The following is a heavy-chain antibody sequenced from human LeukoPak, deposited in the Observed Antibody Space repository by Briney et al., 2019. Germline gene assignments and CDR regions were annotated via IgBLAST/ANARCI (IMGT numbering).Heavy chain of an antibody. V-gene: IGHV3-21*01. CDR1: GFTFSSYE. CDR2: ISSSSSYI. D-gene: IGHD3-22*01. Sequence: PGGSLRLSCAASGFTFSSYEMNWVRQAPGKGLEWVSSISSSSSYIYYADSVKGRFTISRDNAKNSLYLQMNSLRAEDTAVYYCAREWNYCDSQGAFDIWGQGTMVTVSS. CDR3: AREWNYCDSQGAFDI. J-gene: IGHJ3*02.